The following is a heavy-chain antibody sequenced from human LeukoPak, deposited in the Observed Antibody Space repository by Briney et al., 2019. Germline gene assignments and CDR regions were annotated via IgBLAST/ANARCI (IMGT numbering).Heavy chain of an antibody. CDR3: ATYSSSWYSLPIPLDY. CDR1: GLTFSSFG. J-gene: IGHJ4*02. V-gene: IGHV3-30*03. Sequence: GGSLRLSCAASGLTFSSFGMHWVRQAPGKGLEWVAVISYDGSNKYYADSVEGRFTISRDNSKNTLYLQMNSLRAEDTAVYYCATYSSSWYSLPIPLDYWGQGTLITVSS. D-gene: IGHD6-13*01. CDR2: ISYDGSNK.